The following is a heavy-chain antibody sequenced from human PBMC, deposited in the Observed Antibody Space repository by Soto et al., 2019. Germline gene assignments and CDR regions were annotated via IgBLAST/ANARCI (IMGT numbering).Heavy chain of an antibody. V-gene: IGHV1-69*06. CDR1: GGTFSSYA. CDR3: AKYSSSWYAGNYYYGMDV. Sequence: SVKVSCKASGGTFSSYAISWVRQAPGQGLEWMGGIIPIFGTANYAQKFQGRVTITADKSTSTAYMELSSLRSEDTAVYYCAKYSSSWYAGNYYYGMDVWGQGTTVTVS. CDR2: IIPIFGTA. D-gene: IGHD6-13*01. J-gene: IGHJ6*02.